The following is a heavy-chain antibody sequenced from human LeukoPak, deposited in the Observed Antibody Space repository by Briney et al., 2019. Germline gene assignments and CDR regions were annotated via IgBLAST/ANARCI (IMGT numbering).Heavy chain of an antibody. CDR3: ARNYYDSSGYYEGDLGDY. Sequence: PGGSLRLSCAASGFTFSSYEMNWVRRAPGKGLEWVSSISSSSSYIYYADSVKGRFTISRDNAKNSLYLQMNSLRAEDTAVYYCARNYYDSSGYYEGDLGDYWGQGTLVTVSS. J-gene: IGHJ4*02. CDR2: ISSSSSYI. V-gene: IGHV3-21*01. CDR1: GFTFSSYE. D-gene: IGHD3-22*01.